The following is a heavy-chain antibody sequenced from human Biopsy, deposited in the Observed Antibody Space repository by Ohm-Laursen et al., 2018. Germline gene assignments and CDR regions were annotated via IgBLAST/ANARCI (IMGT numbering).Heavy chain of an antibody. V-gene: IGHV1-69*13. CDR1: EGTFSNYG. CDR2: NIPILGTG. J-gene: IGHJ1*01. CDR3: ATKLTGYFHH. Sequence: VKISCKAPEGTFSNYGVNWVRQAPGQGLEWLGGNIPILGTGNYAQKFQDRVTVAAATSTSTATMELRSLRSDDTAVYYCATKLTGYFHHWGQGTLVIVSS. D-gene: IGHD3-9*01.